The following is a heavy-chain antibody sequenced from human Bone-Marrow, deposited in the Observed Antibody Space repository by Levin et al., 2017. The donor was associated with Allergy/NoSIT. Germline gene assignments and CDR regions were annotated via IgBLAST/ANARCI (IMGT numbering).Heavy chain of an antibody. Sequence: AGGSLRLSCAASGFTFSDHYMTWIRQRPGKGLEWVSYISSSGFSIHYADSVKGRVTISSDNAKKSMYLEMNSLGGEDTAVYYCARSSKSGFYYGLDVWGQGTTVTVCS. D-gene: IGHD4-11*01. CDR2: ISSSGFSI. V-gene: IGHV3-11*01. J-gene: IGHJ6*02. CDR1: GFTFSDHY. CDR3: ARSSKSGFYYGLDV.